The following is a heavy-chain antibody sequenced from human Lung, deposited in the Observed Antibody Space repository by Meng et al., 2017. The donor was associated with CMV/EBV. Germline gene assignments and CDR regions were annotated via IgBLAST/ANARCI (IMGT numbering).Heavy chain of an antibody. J-gene: IGHJ4*02. Sequence: GGSLRLSCAASGFTFRAYWMSWVRQAPGKGLEWVAIIKQDGSHKDYVDSVKGRFTISRDNAKESLYLQMSSLRAGDTAVYYCASYYDFWDRQGDWGQGTLVTVSS. CDR3: ASYYDFWDRQGD. CDR2: IKQDGSHK. V-gene: IGHV3-7*01. CDR1: GFTFRAYW. D-gene: IGHD3-3*01.